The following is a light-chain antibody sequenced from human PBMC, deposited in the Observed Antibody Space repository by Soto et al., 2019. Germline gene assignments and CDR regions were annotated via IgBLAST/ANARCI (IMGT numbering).Light chain of an antibody. CDR1: QGISSW. Sequence: DIHMTQSPSSVSASVGYRFTITCRASQGISSWLAWYQKKPGKAPNLLIYAASSLQSGVPSRFRGSESGTDFTLTISSLQPEDCEIYFCQQANSFPITFGQGTRLEIK. CDR3: QQANSFPIT. V-gene: IGKV1-12*01. J-gene: IGKJ5*01. CDR2: AAS.